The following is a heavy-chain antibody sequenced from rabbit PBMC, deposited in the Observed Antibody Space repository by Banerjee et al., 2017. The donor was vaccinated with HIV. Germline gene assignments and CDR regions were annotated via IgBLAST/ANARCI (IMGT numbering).Heavy chain of an antibody. Sequence: VRQAPGKGLECIACIYTGDGNTHYASWAKGRFTISKTSSTVDLKMTSLTVADTATYFCARGWITMTMNLWGPGTLVTVS. V-gene: IGHV1S21*01. CDR3: ARGWITMTMNL. CDR2: IYTGDGNT. J-gene: IGHJ4*01. D-gene: IGHD2-1*01.